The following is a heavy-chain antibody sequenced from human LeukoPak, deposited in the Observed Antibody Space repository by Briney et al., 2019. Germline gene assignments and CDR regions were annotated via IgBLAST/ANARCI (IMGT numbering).Heavy chain of an antibody. V-gene: IGHV4-30-2*01. CDR3: ASISAAAGTYFDY. CDR1: GGSISSGGYS. J-gene: IGHJ4*02. D-gene: IGHD6-13*01. CDR2: IYHSGST. Sequence: SETLSLTCAVSGGSISSGGYSWSWIRQPPGKGPEWIGYIYHSGSTYYNPSLKSRVTISVDRSKNQFSLKLSSVTAADTAVYYCASISAAAGTYFDYWGQGTLVTVSS.